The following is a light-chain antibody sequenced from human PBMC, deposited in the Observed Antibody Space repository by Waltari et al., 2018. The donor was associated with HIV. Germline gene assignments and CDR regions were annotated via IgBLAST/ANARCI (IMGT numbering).Light chain of an antibody. CDR1: SSDIGSYNR. CDR2: EVT. J-gene: IGLJ3*02. CDR3: SSYTTSSTWV. Sequence: QSTLTQPPSVSGSLGQSVTIACSGTSSDIGSYNRVPWYQQPPGPAPKLIIYEVTNRPSGVAVRFSGSKSGNTASLTISGLQAEDEADYYCSSYTTSSTWVFGGGTQLTVL. V-gene: IGLV2-18*02.